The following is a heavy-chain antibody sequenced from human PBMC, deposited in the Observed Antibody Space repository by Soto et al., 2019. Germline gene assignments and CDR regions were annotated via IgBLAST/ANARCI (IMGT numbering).Heavy chain of an antibody. CDR1: GYTFTSYY. J-gene: IGHJ6*02. CDR3: ASRTQLQIYGMDV. D-gene: IGHD1-26*01. CDR2: INPSGGST. V-gene: IGHV1-46*01. Sequence: QVQLVQSGAEVKKPGASVKVSCKASGYTFTSYYMHWVRQAPGQGLEWMGIINPSGGSTSYAQKFQGRVTMTRDTSTSTVYMELSCLRYEDTAVYYCASRTQLQIYGMDVWGQGTTVTVSS.